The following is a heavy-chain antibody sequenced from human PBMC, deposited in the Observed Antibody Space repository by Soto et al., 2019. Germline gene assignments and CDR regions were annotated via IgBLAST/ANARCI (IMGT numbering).Heavy chain of an antibody. CDR1: GDSVSSNSAT. CDR3: ARDARIIIAAAGTPYYGMDV. D-gene: IGHD6-13*01. J-gene: IGHJ6*02. Sequence: SQTLSLTCGISGDSVSSNSATWNWVRQSPSRGLEWLGRTYYRSKWHNDYAVFVQSRITINPDTSKNQFSLQLNSVTPEDTAVYYCARDARIIIAAAGTPYYGMDVWGQGTTVTVS. V-gene: IGHV6-1*01. CDR2: TYYRSKWHN.